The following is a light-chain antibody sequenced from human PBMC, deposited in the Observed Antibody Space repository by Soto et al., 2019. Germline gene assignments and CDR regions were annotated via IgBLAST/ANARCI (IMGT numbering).Light chain of an antibody. V-gene: IGKV4-1*01. Sequence: DIVMTQSPDSLAVSLGERATINCKSSQSVLYSSTNKNYLAWYQQKPGQPPKLLIYWASTRESGVPDRFSGSGSGRDFSLTISSLQAEDVAVYYCQEYYTSSYTFGRGTKLEIK. CDR1: QSVLYSSTNKNY. CDR3: QEYYTSSYT. J-gene: IGKJ2*01. CDR2: WAS.